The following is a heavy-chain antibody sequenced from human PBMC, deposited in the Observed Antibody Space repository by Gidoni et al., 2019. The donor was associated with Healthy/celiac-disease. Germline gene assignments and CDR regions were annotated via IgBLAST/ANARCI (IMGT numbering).Heavy chain of an antibody. CDR1: GFNFSSYW. CDR3: ARDFFFYVMGYYYGSGNGMDV. D-gene: IGHD3-10*01. V-gene: IGHV3-7*03. J-gene: IGHJ6*02. CDR2: IKQDGSEK. Sequence: EVQLVESGGGLVQPGGSLRLSCAASGFNFSSYWMSWVRQAPGKGLEWVANIKQDGSEKYYVVSVKGRVTISRDNAKNSLYLQMNSLRAEDTAVYYCARDFFFYVMGYYYGSGNGMDVWGQGTTVTVSS.